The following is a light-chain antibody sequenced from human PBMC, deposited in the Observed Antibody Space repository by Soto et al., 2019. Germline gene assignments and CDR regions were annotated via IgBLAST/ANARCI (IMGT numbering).Light chain of an antibody. CDR3: CSYALTYPSSYA. CDR2: DVS. V-gene: IGLV2-11*01. J-gene: IGLJ1*01. Sequence: QSVLTQPRSVSVSIAQSVTISYTGTSSDVCGYNYVSWYQQHPGKAPKVMIYDVSKRPSGVPDRFSGSKSGNTASLTISGLQAEDEADYYCCSYALTYPSSYAFGTVTKVTVL. CDR1: SSDVCGYNY.